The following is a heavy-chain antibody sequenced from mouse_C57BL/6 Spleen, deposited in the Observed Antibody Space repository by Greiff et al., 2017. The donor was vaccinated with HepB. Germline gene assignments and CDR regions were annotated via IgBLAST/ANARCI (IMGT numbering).Heavy chain of an antibody. J-gene: IGHJ4*01. Sequence: EVQLQESGPVLVKPGASVKMSCKASGYTFTDYYMNWVKQSHGKSLEWIGVINPYNGGTSYNQKFKGKATLTVDKSSSTAYMELNSLTSEDSAVYYCAREGISAMDYWGQGTSVTVSS. V-gene: IGHV1-19*01. D-gene: IGHD2-4*01. CDR2: INPYNGGT. CDR1: GYTFTDYY. CDR3: AREGISAMDY.